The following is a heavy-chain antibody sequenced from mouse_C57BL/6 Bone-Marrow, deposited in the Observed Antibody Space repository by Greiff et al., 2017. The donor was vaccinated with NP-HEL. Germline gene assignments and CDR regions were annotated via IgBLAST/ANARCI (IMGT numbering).Heavy chain of an antibody. Sequence: VQLQQPGAELVKPGASVKLSCKASGYTFTSYWMHWVKQRPGQGLEWIGMIHPNSGSTNYNEKFKSKATLTVDKSSSTAYMQLSSLTSEDSAVYYCAAEYGSSLFDYWGQGTTLTVSS. CDR3: AAEYGSSLFDY. CDR2: IHPNSGST. CDR1: GYTFTSYW. J-gene: IGHJ2*01. V-gene: IGHV1-64*01. D-gene: IGHD1-1*01.